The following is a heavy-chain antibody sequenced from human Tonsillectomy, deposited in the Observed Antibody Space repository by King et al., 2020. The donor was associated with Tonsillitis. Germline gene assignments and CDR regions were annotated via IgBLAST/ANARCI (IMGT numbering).Heavy chain of an antibody. Sequence: QLVQSGAEVKKPGASVKVSCKASGYTFTGYYMHWVRQAPGQGLEWMGWINPNSGGTNYAQKFQGRVTMTRDTSISTAYMELSRLPSDDAAVYSCAREGGVAAASSEAWFDPWGQGTLVTVSS. J-gene: IGHJ5*02. V-gene: IGHV1-2*02. CDR2: INPNSGGT. D-gene: IGHD6-13*01. CDR3: AREGGVAAASSEAWFDP. CDR1: GYTFTGYY.